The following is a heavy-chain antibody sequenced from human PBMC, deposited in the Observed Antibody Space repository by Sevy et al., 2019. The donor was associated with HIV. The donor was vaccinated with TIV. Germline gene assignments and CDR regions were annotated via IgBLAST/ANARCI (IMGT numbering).Heavy chain of an antibody. J-gene: IGHJ6*02. CDR1: GFTFSNYG. V-gene: IGHV3-33*01. CDR3: ARDKLQTTGSLGDYYYGLDV. Sequence: HGGSLRLSCAGSGFTFSNYGMHWVRQAPGKGLEWVAIIWYDGSNKYYTESVKGRFTISRDNSKNMLYLQMNGLRAEDTAVYYCARDKLQTTGSLGDYYYGLDVWGQGTRVTVSS. CDR2: IWYDGSNK. D-gene: IGHD3-16*01.